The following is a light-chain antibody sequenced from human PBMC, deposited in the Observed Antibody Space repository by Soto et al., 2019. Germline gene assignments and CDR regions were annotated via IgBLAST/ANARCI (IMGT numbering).Light chain of an antibody. CDR2: DAS. Sequence: DIRMYQFPSTVSASVGDTVTITCRASRSDSTWLAWYQQKRGKAPELLIYDASSLKSGVPSRFSGSGSGTEFTLSISSLQPDDFATYYCQQSYSGGTFGQGTKVDIK. J-gene: IGKJ1*01. CDR1: RSDSTW. V-gene: IGKV1-5*01. CDR3: QQSYSGGT.